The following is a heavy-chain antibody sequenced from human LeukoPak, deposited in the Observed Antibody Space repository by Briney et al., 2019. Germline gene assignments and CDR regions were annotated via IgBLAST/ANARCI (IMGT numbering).Heavy chain of an antibody. CDR3: ASVVVLYQLPHLAYMDV. CDR1: GFTFSSYA. CDR2: ISSSSSYI. D-gene: IGHD2-2*01. V-gene: IGHV3-21*01. Sequence: GGSLRLSCAASGFTFSSYAMHWVRQAPGKGLVWVSSISSSSSYIYYADSVKGRFTISRDNAKNSLYLQMNSLRAEDTAVYYCASVVVLYQLPHLAYMDVWGKGTTVTVSS. J-gene: IGHJ6*03.